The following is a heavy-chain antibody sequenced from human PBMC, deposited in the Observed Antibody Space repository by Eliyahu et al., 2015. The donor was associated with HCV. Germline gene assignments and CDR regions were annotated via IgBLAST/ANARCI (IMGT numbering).Heavy chain of an antibody. D-gene: IGHD2-8*01. Sequence: EVQLVDSGGGLIKPGGSLRLSCAASGFTFSSWSXTWVRQAPGKGLEWVSGITTGSKMLYSDSVKGRFTISRDNAKNSLYLQMNSLRAEDTAVYYCVRDCDCSNGECYDYWGQGTLVTVSS. V-gene: IGHV3-21*06. CDR3: VRDCDCSNGECYDY. CDR2: ITTGSKM. CDR1: GFTFSSWS. J-gene: IGHJ4*02.